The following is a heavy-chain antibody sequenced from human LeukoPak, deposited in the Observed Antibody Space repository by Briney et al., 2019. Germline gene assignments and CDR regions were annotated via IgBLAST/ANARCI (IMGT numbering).Heavy chain of an antibody. CDR1: GFTFSSYA. CDR2: IWYDGSNK. Sequence: PGRSLRLSCAASGFTFSSYAMHWVRQAPGKGLEWVAVIWYDGSNKYYADSVKGRFTISRDNSKNTLYLQMNSLRAEDTAVYYCARDFEGSGSYLQLGAFDYWGQGTLVTVSS. CDR3: ARDFEGSGSYLQLGAFDY. J-gene: IGHJ4*02. D-gene: IGHD3-10*01. V-gene: IGHV3-33*08.